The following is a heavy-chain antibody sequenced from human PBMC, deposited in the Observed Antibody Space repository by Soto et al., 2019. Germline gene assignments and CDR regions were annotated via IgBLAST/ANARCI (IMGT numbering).Heavy chain of an antibody. CDR3: ARDGGGGYYFDSSGYLDY. V-gene: IGHV4-31*03. CDR2: IHYSGST. Sequence: SETLSLTCTVSGGSISSGGYHWSWIRQHPGKGLEWIGNIHYSGSTYYNTSLKRRVTISVDTSKNQFSLKLSSVTAADTAVYFCARDGGGGYYFDSSGYLDYWGQGTLVTVSS. CDR1: GGSISSGGYH. D-gene: IGHD3-22*01. J-gene: IGHJ4*02.